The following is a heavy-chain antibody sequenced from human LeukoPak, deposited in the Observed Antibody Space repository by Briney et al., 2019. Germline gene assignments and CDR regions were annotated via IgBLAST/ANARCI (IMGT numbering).Heavy chain of an antibody. D-gene: IGHD3-22*01. CDR1: GFSLSTSGMR. Sequence: SGPALVEPTQTLTLTCTFSGFSLSTSGMRVGWIRQPPGKALEWLARIDWDDDKFYSTSLKTRLTISKGTSKNQVVLTMTNMDPVDTATYYCARIRVGQWLLLDYWGQGTLVTVSS. J-gene: IGHJ4*02. V-gene: IGHV2-70*04. CDR3: ARIRVGQWLLLDY. CDR2: IDWDDDK.